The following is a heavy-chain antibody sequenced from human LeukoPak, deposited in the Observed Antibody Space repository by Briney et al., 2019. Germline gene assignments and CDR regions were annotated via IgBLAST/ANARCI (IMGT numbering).Heavy chain of an antibody. V-gene: IGHV1-46*01. CDR1: GYTFTSYY. J-gene: IGHJ5*02. D-gene: IGHD4-23*01. Sequence: ASVTVSCKASGYTFTSYYMHWVRQAPGQGLEWMGIINPSGGSTSYAQKFQGRVTMTRDMSTSTDYMELSSLRSEDTAVYYCARDNSVEDTAWWFDPWGQGTLVTVSS. CDR2: INPSGGST. CDR3: ARDNSVEDTAWWFDP.